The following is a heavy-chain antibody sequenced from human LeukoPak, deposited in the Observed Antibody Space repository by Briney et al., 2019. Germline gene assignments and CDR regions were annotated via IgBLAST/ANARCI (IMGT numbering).Heavy chain of an antibody. Sequence: GGSLRLSCAASGFTFSSFVMHWVRQAPGKGLEWVSTIGGSGGSTYYADSVRGRFIVSRDNSKNMLYLQMNCLRAEDTAVYYCAQDYYDSGGYYHPYGSLGQGTLVTVSS. D-gene: IGHD3-22*01. J-gene: IGHJ5*02. CDR1: GFTFSSFV. CDR2: IGGSGGST. CDR3: AQDYYDSGGYYHPYGS. V-gene: IGHV3-23*01.